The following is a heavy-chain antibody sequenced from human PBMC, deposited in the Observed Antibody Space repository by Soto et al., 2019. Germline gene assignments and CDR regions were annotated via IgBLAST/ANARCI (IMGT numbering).Heavy chain of an antibody. CDR2: INPNSGDT. Sequence: QVQLVQSGAEVKKPGASVKVSCKASGYTFTGYYMHWVRQAPGQGLEWMGWINPNSGDTNYAQKFQGWVTMTRDTSISTAYMELSRLRADDTAVYYCARGGGYCSGGSCYVSYYYYRDVWGKGTTVTVSS. V-gene: IGHV1-2*04. D-gene: IGHD2-15*01. J-gene: IGHJ6*03. CDR1: GYTFTGYY. CDR3: ARGGGYCSGGSCYVSYYYYRDV.